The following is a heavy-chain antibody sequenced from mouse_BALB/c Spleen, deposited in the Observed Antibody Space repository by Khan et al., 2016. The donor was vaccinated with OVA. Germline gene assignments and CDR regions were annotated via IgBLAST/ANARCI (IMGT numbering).Heavy chain of an antibody. Sequence: VQLKESGPDLVKPGASVKMSCKASGYSFTAYYINWVMLSHGQSLECIERINPNTGNTNYNQKFKGKAILIVDTSSSTAFMELRSLTSEDSAVYYCVRGYDFFAYWGQGTLVTVSA. CDR2: INPNTGNT. CDR3: VRGYDFFAY. J-gene: IGHJ3*01. D-gene: IGHD2-14*01. V-gene: IGHV1-26*01. CDR1: GYSFTAYY.